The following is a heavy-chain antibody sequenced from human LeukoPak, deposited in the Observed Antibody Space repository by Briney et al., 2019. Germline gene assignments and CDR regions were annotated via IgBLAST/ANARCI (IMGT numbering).Heavy chain of an antibody. CDR1: GFTFDDYG. Sequence: GGSLRLSCAASGFTFDDYGMSWVRQAPGKGLEWVSGINWNGGSTGYADSVKGRFTISRDNAKNSLYLQMNSLRAEDTAVYYCASNAITGFWSGYPHLTDYYYYYYMDVWGKGTTVTVSS. D-gene: IGHD3-3*01. V-gene: IGHV3-20*04. CDR3: ASNAITGFWSGYPHLTDYYYYYYMDV. CDR2: INWNGGST. J-gene: IGHJ6*03.